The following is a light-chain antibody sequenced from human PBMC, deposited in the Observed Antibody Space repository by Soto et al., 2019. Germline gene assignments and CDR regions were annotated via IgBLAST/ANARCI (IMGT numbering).Light chain of an antibody. CDR2: AAA. CDR3: QQRSNWPPTWT. V-gene: IGKV3-11*01. Sequence: ETVLTQSPDTLSLSPGETATLSCRASQSVSVYLAWYQQKPGQTPRLLIYAAAKRATGIPARFSGSGSGTDFTLTISSLEPEDFAVYYCQQRSNWPPTWTFGQGTQVEMK. J-gene: IGKJ1*01. CDR1: QSVSVY.